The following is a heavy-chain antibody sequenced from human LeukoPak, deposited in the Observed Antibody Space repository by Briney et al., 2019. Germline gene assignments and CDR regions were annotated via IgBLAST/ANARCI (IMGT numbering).Heavy chain of an antibody. Sequence: GGSLRLSCAAPGFTFSSYSMNWVRQAPGKGLEWVSYISSSGSTIYYADSVKGRFTISRDNAKNSLYLQMNSLRAEDTAVYYCARGRGYSYGTDYWGQGTLITVSS. D-gene: IGHD5-18*01. CDR3: ARGRGYSYGTDY. V-gene: IGHV3-48*01. J-gene: IGHJ4*02. CDR2: ISSSGSTI. CDR1: GFTFSSYS.